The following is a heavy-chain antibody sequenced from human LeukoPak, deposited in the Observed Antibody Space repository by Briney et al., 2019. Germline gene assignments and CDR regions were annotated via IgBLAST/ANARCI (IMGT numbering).Heavy chain of an antibody. CDR3: ARASYYDSSGYYFDY. J-gene: IGHJ4*02. Sequence: SETLSLTCTVSGGSISSYYWSWIRQPPGKGLEWIGYICYSGSTNYNPSLKSRVTISVDTSKNQFSLKLSSVTAADTAVYYCARASYYDSSGYYFDYWGQGTLVTVSS. D-gene: IGHD3-22*01. CDR1: GGSISSYY. CDR2: ICYSGST. V-gene: IGHV4-59*01.